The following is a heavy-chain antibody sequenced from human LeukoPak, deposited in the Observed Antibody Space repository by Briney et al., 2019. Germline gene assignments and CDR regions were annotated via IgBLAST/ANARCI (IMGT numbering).Heavy chain of an antibody. D-gene: IGHD5-18*01. CDR3: AKDSYSYGQGDYFDY. CDR1: GYTFTSYY. V-gene: IGHV1-46*01. Sequence: ASVKVSCKASGYTFTSYYMHWVRQAPGQGLEWMGIINPSGGSTSYAQKFQGRVTMTRDTSTSTVYMELSSLRSEDTAVYYCAKDSYSYGQGDYFDYWGQGTMVTVSS. CDR2: INPSGGST. J-gene: IGHJ4*03.